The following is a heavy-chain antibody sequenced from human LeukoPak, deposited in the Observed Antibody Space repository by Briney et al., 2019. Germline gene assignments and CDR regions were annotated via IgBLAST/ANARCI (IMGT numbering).Heavy chain of an antibody. CDR3: ARGYYYDSSGSDAFDI. V-gene: IGHV3-66*02. CDR1: GFTVSSNY. CDR2: IYSGGST. J-gene: IGHJ3*02. D-gene: IGHD3-22*01. Sequence: GGSLRLSCAASGFTVSSNYMSWVRQAPGKGLEWVSVIYSGGSTYYADSVKGRFTISSDNSKNTLYLQMNSLTAEDTAVYYCARGYYYDSSGSDAFDIWGQGTMVTVSS.